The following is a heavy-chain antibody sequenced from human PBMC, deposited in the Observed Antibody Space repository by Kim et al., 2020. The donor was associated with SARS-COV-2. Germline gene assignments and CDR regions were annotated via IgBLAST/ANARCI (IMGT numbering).Heavy chain of an antibody. CDR2: INHSGST. CDR3: ASISAAPISLGYYYYGMDV. CDR1: GGSFSGYY. V-gene: IGHV4-34*01. Sequence: SETLSLTCAVYGGSFSGYYWSWIRQPPGKGLEWIGEINHSGSTNYNPSLKSRVTISVDTSKNQFSLKLSSVTAADTAVYYCASISAAPISLGYYYYGMDV. D-gene: IGHD6-13*01. J-gene: IGHJ6*01.